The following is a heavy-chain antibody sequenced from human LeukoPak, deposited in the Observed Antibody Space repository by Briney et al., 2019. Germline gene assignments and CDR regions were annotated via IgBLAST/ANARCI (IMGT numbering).Heavy chain of an antibody. V-gene: IGHV4-59*01. CDR2: IYYSGST. D-gene: IGHD6-13*01. Sequence: PSETLPLTCTVSGGSIRSYYWIWIRQPPGKGLEWIAYIYYSGSTNYNPSLKRRVTISVDTSKNQFSLNLSSVTAAATAVYYCARVYYSNSYDYWYFDLWGRGTLVTVSS. CDR1: GGSIRSYY. J-gene: IGHJ2*01. CDR3: ARVYYSNSYDYWYFDL.